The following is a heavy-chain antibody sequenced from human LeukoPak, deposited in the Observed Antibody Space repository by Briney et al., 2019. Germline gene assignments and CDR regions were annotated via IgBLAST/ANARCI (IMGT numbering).Heavy chain of an antibody. CDR3: ARDRPYYYDSSAYYPDF. CDR1: GYSFTSYG. V-gene: IGHV1-18*01. D-gene: IGHD3-22*01. J-gene: IGHJ4*02. CDR2: ISGYNGNT. Sequence: GASVKLSCKPSGYSFTSYGISWVREAPGQGVEWMGWISGYNGNTNYAQRLQGRVTMTTDTSTSTAYMELRSLMSDHTAVYYCARDRPYYYDSSAYYPDFWGQGTLVTVSS.